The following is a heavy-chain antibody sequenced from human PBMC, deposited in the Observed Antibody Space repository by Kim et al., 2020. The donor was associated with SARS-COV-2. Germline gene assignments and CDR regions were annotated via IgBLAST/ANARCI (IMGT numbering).Heavy chain of an antibody. D-gene: IGHD3-10*01. J-gene: IGHJ4*02. CDR3: ASGLYGSGSLGFDY. CDR1: GGTFSSYA. Sequence: SVKVSCKASGGTFSSYAISWVRQAPGQGLEWMGGIIPIFGTANYAQKFQGRVTITADKSTSTAYMELSSLRSEDTAVYYCASGLYGSGSLGFDYWGQGTLVTVSS. V-gene: IGHV1-69*06. CDR2: IIPIFGTA.